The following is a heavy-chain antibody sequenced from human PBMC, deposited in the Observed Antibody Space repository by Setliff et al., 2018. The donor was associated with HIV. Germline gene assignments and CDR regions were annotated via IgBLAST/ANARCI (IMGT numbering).Heavy chain of an antibody. CDR2: IYPGDSDT. J-gene: IGHJ3*01. V-gene: IGHV5-51*01. Sequence: GESLKISCKASGYNFANYWIGWVRQRPGKGLEWMGIIYPGDSDTKYSPSFQGQVSTSADKSTSTAFLQWISLKASDTATYYCARQPSGFLNPKDSFDFWGQGTRVTV. CDR1: GYNFANYW. CDR3: ARQPSGFLNPKDSFDF.